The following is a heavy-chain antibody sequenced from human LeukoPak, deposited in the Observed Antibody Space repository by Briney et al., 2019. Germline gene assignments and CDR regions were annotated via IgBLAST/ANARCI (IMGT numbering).Heavy chain of an antibody. CDR1: GGTFSSYA. CDR2: IIPIFGTA. Sequence: RASVKVSCKASGGTFSSYAISWVRQAPGQGLEWMGRIIPIFGTANYAQKFQGRVTITTDESTSTACMELSSLRSEDTAVYYCARESYDSSGSYNAFDIWGQGTMVTVSS. V-gene: IGHV1-69*05. J-gene: IGHJ3*02. CDR3: ARESYDSSGSYNAFDI. D-gene: IGHD3-22*01.